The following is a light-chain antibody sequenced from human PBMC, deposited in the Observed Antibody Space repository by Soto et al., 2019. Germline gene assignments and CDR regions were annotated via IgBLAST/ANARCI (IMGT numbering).Light chain of an antibody. CDR2: SNN. J-gene: IGLJ3*02. Sequence: QSVLTQPPSASGTPGQRVTISCSGSTSNIGSNTVTWYQHLPGTAPKLLIYSNNQRPSVVPDRFSGSKSGTSASLAISGLQSEDEADYYCAAWDHSLRGRVFGGGTKLTVL. CDR3: AAWDHSLRGRV. CDR1: TSNIGSNT. V-gene: IGLV1-44*01.